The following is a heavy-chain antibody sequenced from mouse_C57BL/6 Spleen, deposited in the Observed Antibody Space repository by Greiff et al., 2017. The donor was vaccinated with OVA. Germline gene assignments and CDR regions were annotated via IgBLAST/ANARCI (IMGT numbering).Heavy chain of an antibody. V-gene: IGHV3-6*01. J-gene: IGHJ4*01. CDR1: GYSFTSGYY. Sequence: EVQLQESGPGLVKPSQSLSLTCSVSGYSFTSGYYWNWIRQFPGNKLEWMGYISYDGSNNYNPSLKNRISITRDTSKNQLFLKLNTVTTEDTATYYCARGGGGYAMDYWGQGTSVTVSS. CDR3: ARGGGGYAMDY. CDR2: ISYDGSN.